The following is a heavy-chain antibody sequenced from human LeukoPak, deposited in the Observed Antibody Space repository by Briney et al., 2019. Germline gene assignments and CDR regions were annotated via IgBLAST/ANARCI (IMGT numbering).Heavy chain of an antibody. J-gene: IGHJ4*02. V-gene: IGHV1-46*01. CDR2: IYPRDGST. CDR1: GYTFTNNY. Sequence: ASVKVSCKASGYTFTNNYLHWVRQAPGQGLEWMGMIYPRDGSTSYAQNFQGRVTVTRDTSTTTVHMELRGLRSKDTAVYYCARDQEGFDYWGQGTVVTVS. CDR3: ARDQEGFDY.